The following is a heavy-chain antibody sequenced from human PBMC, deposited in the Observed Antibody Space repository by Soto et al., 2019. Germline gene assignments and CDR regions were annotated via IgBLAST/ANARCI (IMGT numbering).Heavy chain of an antibody. CDR2: IKEDGSEE. D-gene: IGHD2-2*01. CDR1: GFTFSTYW. Sequence: EVQLVQSGGDLVQPGGSLRLSCVASGFTFSTYWMTWVRQAPGMGLEWVAGIKEDGSEEVYVDSVKGRFSISRDNAKTSLYLQLNSLRAEDTAVYYCATAISSPLSSFDYWGQGSLVTVSS. J-gene: IGHJ4*02. V-gene: IGHV3-7*01. CDR3: ATAISSPLSSFDY.